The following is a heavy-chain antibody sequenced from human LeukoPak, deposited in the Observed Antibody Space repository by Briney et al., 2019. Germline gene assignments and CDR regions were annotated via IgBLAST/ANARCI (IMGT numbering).Heavy chain of an antibody. V-gene: IGHV1-69*05. CDR2: IIPIFGTA. CDR1: GGTFSSYA. Sequence: SVKVSCXASGGTFSSYAISWVRQARGQGLEWMGRIIPIFGTANYAQKFQGRVTITTDESTSTAYMELSSLRSEETAVYYRAREDRSGYYYVGAFDYWGQGTLVTVSS. J-gene: IGHJ4*02. D-gene: IGHD3-22*01. CDR3: AREDRSGYYYVGAFDY.